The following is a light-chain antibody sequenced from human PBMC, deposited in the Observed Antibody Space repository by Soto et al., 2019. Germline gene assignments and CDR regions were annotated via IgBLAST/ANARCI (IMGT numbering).Light chain of an antibody. CDR2: GAS. CDR3: QQYGSSPYT. J-gene: IGKJ2*01. V-gene: IGKV3-20*01. CDR1: QSVRNSY. Sequence: EILLTQSPGTLSLSPGERATLSCRASQSVRNSYLAWYQQKPGQATRLLIYGASGSATGIPDRFSGSGYGTAFTLTIIRLEHEDVAVYYCQQYGSSPYTFGQGTKLEI.